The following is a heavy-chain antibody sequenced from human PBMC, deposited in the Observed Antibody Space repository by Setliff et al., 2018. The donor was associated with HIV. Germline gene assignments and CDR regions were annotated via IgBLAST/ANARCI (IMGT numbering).Heavy chain of an antibody. CDR1: GDSMRNYH. D-gene: IGHD3-3*01. CDR2: IYYSVST. V-gene: IGHV4-59*12. CDR3: ARGVVDYDFWSGSGDYYYMDV. J-gene: IGHJ6*03. Sequence: PSETLSLTCTVSGDSMRNYHWSWIRQAPGRGLEWIGYIYYSVSTKYNPSLKSRVSMSIDTSKNQFSLKMSSVTAADTAVYYCARGVVDYDFWSGSGDYYYMDVWGKGATVTVSS.